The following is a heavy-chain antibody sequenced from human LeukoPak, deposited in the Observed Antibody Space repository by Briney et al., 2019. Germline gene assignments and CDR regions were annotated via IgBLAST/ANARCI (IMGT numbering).Heavy chain of an antibody. Sequence: GGSLRLSCAASGFTFSSCAMHWVRQAPGKGLEWVAVISYDGSNKYYADSVKGRFTISRDNSKNTLYLQMNSLRAEDTAVYYCARGGNLWFGELLLYYFDYWGQGTLVTVSS. CDR1: GFTFSSCA. V-gene: IGHV3-30*04. CDR3: ARGGNLWFGELLLYYFDY. J-gene: IGHJ4*02. D-gene: IGHD3-10*01. CDR2: ISYDGSNK.